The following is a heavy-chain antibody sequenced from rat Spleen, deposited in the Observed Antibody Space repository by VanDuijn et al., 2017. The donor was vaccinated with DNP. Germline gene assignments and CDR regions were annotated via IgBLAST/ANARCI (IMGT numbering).Heavy chain of an antibody. CDR2: ISSGGST. Sequence: QVQLKESGPGQVQPSQTLSLTCTISGFSLTSYTVSWVRQPPGKSLEWIAAISSGGSTYYNSALKSRLNISRDTSKSQVFLKMNSLQTEDTATYYCARSGYYSGSYYWYFDFWGPGTMVTVSS. J-gene: IGHJ1*01. D-gene: IGHD1-1*01. CDR3: ARSGYYSGSYYWYFDF. V-gene: IGHV2-6*01. CDR1: GFSLTSYT.